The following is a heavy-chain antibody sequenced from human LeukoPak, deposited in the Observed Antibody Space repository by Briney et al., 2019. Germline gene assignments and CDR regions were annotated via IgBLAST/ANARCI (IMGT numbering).Heavy chain of an antibody. CDR2: IYYSGST. CDR3: ARGHSSSWYDSWYFDL. CDR1: GGSISSYY. D-gene: IGHD6-13*01. V-gene: IGHV4-59*01. Sequence: PSETLSLTCTVSGGSISSYYWSWIRQPPGKGLEWIGYIYYSGSTNYNPSLKSRVTISVDTSKNQFSLKLSSVTAVDTAVYYCARGHSSSWYDSWYFDLWGRGTLVTVSS. J-gene: IGHJ2*01.